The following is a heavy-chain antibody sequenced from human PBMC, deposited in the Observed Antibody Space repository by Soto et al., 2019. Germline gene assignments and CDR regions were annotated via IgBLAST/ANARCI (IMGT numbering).Heavy chain of an antibody. CDR1: EHTSTIYY. CDR2: INATSGDT. Sequence: QAHLVQSGAEVRKPGASVKVSCQALEHTSTIYYIHWVRQARGQGLEWMGWINATSGDTTYAEDFRGSVTFTRDTSTSTYHMELSRLRLEDTAMYFCATRDYDILTGYLHIWGQGTLITVSS. CDR3: ATRDYDILTGYLHI. V-gene: IGHV1-2*02. D-gene: IGHD3-9*01. J-gene: IGHJ1*01.